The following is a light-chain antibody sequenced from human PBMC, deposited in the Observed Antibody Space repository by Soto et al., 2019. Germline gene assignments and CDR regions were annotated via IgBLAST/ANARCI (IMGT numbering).Light chain of an antibody. CDR1: SADIGFYDY. Sequence: QSLLTQPASVSGSPGQSITISCTGTSADIGFYDYVSWYQQYPGKAPNLLIYGVTYRPSGISYRFSGSKSGSTASLTISGLRDEDDADYYCSSYSTSFFYVFGTGTKLTVL. V-gene: IGLV2-14*01. CDR3: SSYSTSFFYV. J-gene: IGLJ1*01. CDR2: GVT.